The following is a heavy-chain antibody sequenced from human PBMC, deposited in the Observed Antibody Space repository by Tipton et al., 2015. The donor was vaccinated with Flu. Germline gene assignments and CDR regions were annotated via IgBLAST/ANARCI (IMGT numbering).Heavy chain of an antibody. CDR2: ISSYTGKT. CDR1: GYTFTHYS. Sequence: QSEAEVKKPGASVKVACKTSGYTFTHYSLNWVRQAPGQGLQWMGWISSYTGKTMYTQKFQGRISMTTDTSTSTAYMELKSLKSDDTAVYYCAGIGTTGTSSHWGQGTLVTVSS. J-gene: IGHJ4*02. D-gene: IGHD1-1*01. V-gene: IGHV1-18*04. CDR3: AGIGTTGTSSH.